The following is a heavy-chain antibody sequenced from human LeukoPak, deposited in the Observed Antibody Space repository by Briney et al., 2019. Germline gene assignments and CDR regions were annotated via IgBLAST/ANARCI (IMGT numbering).Heavy chain of an antibody. Sequence: PSETLSLTCAVYGGSFSGYYWSWISQPPGKWLEWIGEINHSGSTSYNPSLKSRVPISVDASKNQYSLKLSSVTAADTAVYYCARGGVVVVTAPRRFDPWGEGALVTVSS. CDR3: ARGGVVVVTAPRRFDP. D-gene: IGHD2-21*02. CDR1: GGSFSGYY. CDR2: INHSGST. J-gene: IGHJ5*02. V-gene: IGHV4-34*01.